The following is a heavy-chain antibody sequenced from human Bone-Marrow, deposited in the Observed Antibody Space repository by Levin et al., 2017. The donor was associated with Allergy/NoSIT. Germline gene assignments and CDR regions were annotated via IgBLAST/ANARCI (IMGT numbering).Heavy chain of an antibody. V-gene: IGHV5-51*01. J-gene: IGHJ6*02. CDR2: IYPDDSDT. Sequence: ASVKVSCKGSGYSFTNYWIAWVRQMPGKGLEWMGSIYPDDSDTRYSPSFQGQVSISAEKSTSTASLQWSSLRASDTAMYYCARRAYSSSSFGLYRFGLDVWGQGTTVTVSS. CDR1: GYSFTNYW. CDR3: ARRAYSSSSFGLYRFGLDV. D-gene: IGHD6-13*01.